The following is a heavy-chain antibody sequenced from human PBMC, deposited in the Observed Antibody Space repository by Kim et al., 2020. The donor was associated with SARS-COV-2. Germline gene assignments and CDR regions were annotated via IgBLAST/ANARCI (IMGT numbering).Heavy chain of an antibody. Sequence: SETLSLTCTVSIDSFTIYFWSWFRQPPGKGLEWIGYVYSSGSTNYNPSLRSRVTISVDTSKNQFSLRLSSVTAADTAVYYCARGNGYNMYWGQGTLVTVSS. J-gene: IGHJ4*02. CDR1: IDSFTIYF. CDR2: VYSSGST. CDR3: ARGNGYNMY. V-gene: IGHV4-59*13. D-gene: IGHD5-12*01.